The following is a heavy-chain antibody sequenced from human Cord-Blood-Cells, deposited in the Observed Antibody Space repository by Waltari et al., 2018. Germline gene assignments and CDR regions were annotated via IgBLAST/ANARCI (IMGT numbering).Heavy chain of an antibody. CDR2: IYYSGST. D-gene: IGHD1-1*01. Sequence: QVQLQESGPGLVKPSETLSLTCTVSGGSISSYYWSWIRQPPGKGLEWIGYIYYSGSTNHNPALKSRVTISGDTSKNQFSLKLSSVTAADTAVYYCARYRTGTFDYWGQGTLVTVSS. CDR3: ARYRTGTFDY. CDR1: GGSISSYY. J-gene: IGHJ4*02. V-gene: IGHV4-59*01.